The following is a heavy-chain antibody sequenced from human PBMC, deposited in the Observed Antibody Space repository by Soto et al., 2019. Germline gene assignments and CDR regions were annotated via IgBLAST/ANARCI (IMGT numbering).Heavy chain of an antibody. Sequence: SETLSLTCAVYGGSFSGYYWSWIRQPPGKGLEWIGEINHSGSTNYNPSLKSRVTISLDMSKNQFSLKLSSVTAADTAVYYCARGPPWNTSGWYVLDYYSYGMDVWGQGTTVTVS. CDR2: INHSGST. CDR1: GGSFSGYY. J-gene: IGHJ6*02. D-gene: IGHD6-19*01. V-gene: IGHV4-34*01. CDR3: ARGPPWNTSGWYVLDYYSYGMDV.